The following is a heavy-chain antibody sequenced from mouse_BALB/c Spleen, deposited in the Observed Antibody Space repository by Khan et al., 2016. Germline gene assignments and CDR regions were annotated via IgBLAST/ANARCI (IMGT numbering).Heavy chain of an antibody. CDR3: ARIKKIVATYFDY. CDR1: VYTFTSYW. J-gene: IGHJ2*01. CDR2: TNPTNGRT. D-gene: IGHD1-1*01. Sequence: QVQLKESGAELVKAGASVKMSCKASVYTFTSYWMHWVKQRLGQGLAWFAETNPTNGRTYYNEKFKSKATLTVDKSSSTAYMLLSGPTFEDSAVYYCARIKKIVATYFDYWGQGTTRTVSS. V-gene: IGHV1S81*02.